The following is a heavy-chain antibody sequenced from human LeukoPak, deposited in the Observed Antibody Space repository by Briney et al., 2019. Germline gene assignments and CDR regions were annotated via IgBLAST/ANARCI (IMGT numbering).Heavy chain of an antibody. CDR1: GYTFTSYG. D-gene: IGHD3-10*01. V-gene: IGHV1-18*01. CDR2: ISAYNGNT. CDR3: ARVINYYGSGSYYRFTLSGFDY. J-gene: IGHJ4*02. Sequence: ASVKVSCKASGYTFTSYGISWVRQAPGQGLEWRGWISAYNGNTNYAQKLQGRVTMTTDTSTSTAYMELRSLRSDDTAVYYCARVINYYGSGSYYRFTLSGFDYWGQGTLVTVSS.